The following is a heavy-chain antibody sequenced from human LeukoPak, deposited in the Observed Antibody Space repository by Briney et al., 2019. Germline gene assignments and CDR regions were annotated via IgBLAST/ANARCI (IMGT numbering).Heavy chain of an antibody. Sequence: SETLSLTCTVSGGSINNYYWSWIRQHPGKGLEWIGYIYYSGSTYYNPSLKSRVTISVDTSKNQFSLKLSSVTAADTAVYYCARDRRGYGSGSYYTAYYYGMDVWGQGTTVTVSS. CDR2: IYYSGST. D-gene: IGHD3-10*01. CDR3: ARDRRGYGSGSYYTAYYYGMDV. V-gene: IGHV4-59*06. CDR1: GGSINNYY. J-gene: IGHJ6*02.